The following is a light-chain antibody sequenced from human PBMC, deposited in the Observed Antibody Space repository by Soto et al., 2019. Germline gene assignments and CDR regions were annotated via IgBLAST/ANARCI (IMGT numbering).Light chain of an antibody. J-gene: IGKJ4*01. CDR3: QQRSNWPPGVT. V-gene: IGKV3-11*01. Sequence: EIVLTQSPATLSLSPGERATLSCRASQSVSSYLACYQQKPGQAPRLLIYDASNRATSIPARLSGSGSGTGFTRAISSLEPEDFAVYYCQQRSNWPPGVTFGGGTKVEIK. CDR2: DAS. CDR1: QSVSSY.